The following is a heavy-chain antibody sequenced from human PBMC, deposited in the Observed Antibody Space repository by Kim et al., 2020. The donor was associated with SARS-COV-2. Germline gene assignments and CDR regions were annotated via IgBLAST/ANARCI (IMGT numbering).Heavy chain of an antibody. Sequence: GGSLRLSCTASGFTFGDYAMSWFRQAPGKGLEWVGFIRSKAYGGTTEYAASVKGRFTISRDDSKSIAYLQMNSLKTEDTAVYYCTRDREWESHYFDYWGQGTLVTVSS. V-gene: IGHV3-49*03. CDR1: GFTFGDYA. J-gene: IGHJ4*02. CDR2: IRSKAYGGTT. D-gene: IGHD1-26*01. CDR3: TRDREWESHYFDY.